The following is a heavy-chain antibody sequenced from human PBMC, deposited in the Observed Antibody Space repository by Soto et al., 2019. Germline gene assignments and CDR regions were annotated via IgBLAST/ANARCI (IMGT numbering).Heavy chain of an antibody. CDR2: IIPIFRTA. Sequence: QVQLVQSGAEVKKPGSSVKVSCKASGGTFSTYTVSWVRQAPGQGLEWMGGIIPIFRTANYAQKFQGRVTVTEDESTSTAYMELSSLRSEDTAVYYCARRYCISTSCHYYGMDVWGQGTTVTVSS. J-gene: IGHJ6*02. CDR1: GGTFSTYT. D-gene: IGHD2-2*01. V-gene: IGHV1-69*12. CDR3: ARRYCISTSCHYYGMDV.